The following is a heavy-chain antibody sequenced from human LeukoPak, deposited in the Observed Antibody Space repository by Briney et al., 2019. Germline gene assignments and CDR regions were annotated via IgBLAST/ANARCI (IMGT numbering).Heavy chain of an antibody. J-gene: IGHJ3*02. D-gene: IGHD3-22*01. CDR1: GGSFSGYY. V-gene: IGHV4-34*01. CDR3: ARGLRRYYYDSSGTGALDT. Sequence: SETLSLTCAVYGGSFSGYYWSWIRQPPGKGLEWIGEINHSGSTNYNPSLKSRVTISVDTSKNQFSLKLSSVTAADTAVYYCARGLRRYYYDSSGTGALDTWGQGTMVTVSS. CDR2: INHSGST.